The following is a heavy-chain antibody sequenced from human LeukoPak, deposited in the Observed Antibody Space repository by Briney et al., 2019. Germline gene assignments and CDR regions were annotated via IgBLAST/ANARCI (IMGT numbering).Heavy chain of an antibody. CDR2: ISGSGDNS. Sequence: GGSLRLSCAASGFTFSNYGMSWVRQAPGKGLEWVSTISGSGDNSYYADSVRGRFTISRDNSKNTLYLQMNSLRAEDTAVYYCTKKITFYYESSGYDWGQGTLVTVSS. D-gene: IGHD3-22*01. J-gene: IGHJ4*02. V-gene: IGHV3-23*01. CDR1: GFTFSNYG. CDR3: TKKITFYYESSGYD.